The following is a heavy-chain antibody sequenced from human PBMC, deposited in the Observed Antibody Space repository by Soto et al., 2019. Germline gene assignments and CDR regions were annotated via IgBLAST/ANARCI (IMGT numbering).Heavy chain of an antibody. Sequence: QVQLVESGGGVVQPGRSLRLSCAASGFTFSSYGMHCVRQAPGKGLEWVVVISYDGSNKYYADSVKGRFTISRDNSKNTLYLQMNSLRAEDTAVYYCAKDREQLVYYYYGMDVWGQGTTVTVSS. J-gene: IGHJ6*02. CDR1: GFTFSSYG. V-gene: IGHV3-30*18. D-gene: IGHD6-6*01. CDR3: AKDREQLVYYYYGMDV. CDR2: ISYDGSNK.